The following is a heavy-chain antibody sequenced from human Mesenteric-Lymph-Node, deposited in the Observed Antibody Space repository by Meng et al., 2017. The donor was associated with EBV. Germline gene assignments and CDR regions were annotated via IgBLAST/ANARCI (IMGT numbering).Heavy chain of an antibody. D-gene: IGHD2/OR15-2a*01. Sequence: QVQLQESGPGLVEPSGTLSLPCPVXXGSISTSDWWSGVRQPPGKGLEWIGEIYHNGNTNYNPSLESRVTISLDKSKNQFSLTLSSVTAADTAAYYCAVSTILVSPSTSPYFDYWGQGTLVTVSS. J-gene: IGHJ4*02. V-gene: IGHV4-4*02. CDR3: AVSTILVSPSTSPYFDY. CDR2: IYHNGNT. CDR1: XGSISTSDW.